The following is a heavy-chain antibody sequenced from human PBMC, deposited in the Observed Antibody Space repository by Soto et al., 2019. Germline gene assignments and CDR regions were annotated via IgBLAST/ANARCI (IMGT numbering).Heavy chain of an antibody. CDR2: ISAYNGNT. J-gene: IGHJ6*02. V-gene: IGHV1-18*04. D-gene: IGHD2-2*01. CDR1: GYTFTSYG. CDR3: ARGRLASSYYGMDV. Sequence: VASVKVSCKASGYTFTSYGISWVRQAPGQGLEWMGWISAYNGNTNYAQKLQGRVTMTTDTSTSTAYMELRSLRSDDTAVYYCARGRLASSYYGMDVWGQGTTVTVSS.